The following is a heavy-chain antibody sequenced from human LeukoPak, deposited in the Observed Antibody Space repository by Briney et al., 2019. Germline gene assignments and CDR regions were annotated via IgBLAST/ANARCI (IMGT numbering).Heavy chain of an antibody. CDR3: ARDQKYGGNSPSFSI. D-gene: IGHD4-23*01. CDR1: GFTFTIFG. CDR2: ISSSSSYI. V-gene: IGHV3-21*01. J-gene: IGHJ3*02. Sequence: GGSLRLSCAASGFTFTIFGLNWVRQAPGKGLEWVSSISSSSSYIYYADSVKGRFTISRDNAKNSLYLQMNSLRAEDTAVYYCARDQKYGGNSPSFSIWGQGTMVTVSS.